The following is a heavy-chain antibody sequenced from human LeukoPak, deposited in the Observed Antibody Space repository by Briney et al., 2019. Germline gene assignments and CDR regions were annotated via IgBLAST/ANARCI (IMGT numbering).Heavy chain of an antibody. Sequence: SQTLSLTCTVSGGSISSGGYYWSWIRQHPGKGLEWIGYIYYSGSTHYNPSLKSRVTISVDTSKNQFSLKLSSVTAADTAVYYCARGGYSYGLVDYWGQGTLVTVSS. CDR2: IYYSGST. V-gene: IGHV4-31*03. CDR3: ARGGYSYGLVDY. J-gene: IGHJ4*02. D-gene: IGHD5-18*01. CDR1: GGSISSGGYY.